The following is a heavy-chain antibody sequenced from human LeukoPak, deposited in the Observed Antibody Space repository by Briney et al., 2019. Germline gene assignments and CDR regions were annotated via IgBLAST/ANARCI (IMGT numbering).Heavy chain of an antibody. J-gene: IGHJ4*02. D-gene: IGHD3-9*01. Sequence: SETLSLTCAVYGGFFSGYYWSWIRQPPGKGLEWIGEINHSVNTNYNPSLKSRVTISVDTSKNQFYLKLTSVTAADTDVYYCAREHDWGDFDYWGQGTLVIVSS. CDR3: AREHDWGDFDY. CDR2: INHSVNT. CDR1: GGFFSGYY. V-gene: IGHV4-34*01.